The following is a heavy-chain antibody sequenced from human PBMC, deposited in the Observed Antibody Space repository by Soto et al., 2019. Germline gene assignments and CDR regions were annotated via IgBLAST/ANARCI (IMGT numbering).Heavy chain of an antibody. D-gene: IGHD6-6*01. CDR2: IYYSGST. J-gene: IGHJ5*02. CDR1: GGSISSSSYY. Sequence: SETLSLTCTVSGGSISSSSYYWGWIRQPPGKGLEWIGSIYYSGSTYYNPSLKSRVTISVDTSKNQFSLKLSSVTAADTAVYYCASIAARFGRWFDPWGQGTLVTVSS. V-gene: IGHV4-39*01. CDR3: ASIAARFGRWFDP.